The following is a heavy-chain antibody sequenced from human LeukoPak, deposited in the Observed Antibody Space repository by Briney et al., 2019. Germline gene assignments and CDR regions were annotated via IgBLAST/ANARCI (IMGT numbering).Heavy chain of an antibody. CDR1: GGTFSRYA. Sequence: SVKVSCKASGGTFSRYAISWVRQAPGQGLEWMGRIIPILGIANYAQKFQGRVTITADKSTSTAYMELSSLRTDDTAVYYCARVSCSSTSCYYNKGWLDPWGQGTLVTVSS. CDR3: ARVSCSSTSCYYNKGWLDP. V-gene: IGHV1-69*04. J-gene: IGHJ5*02. CDR2: IIPILGIA. D-gene: IGHD2-2*01.